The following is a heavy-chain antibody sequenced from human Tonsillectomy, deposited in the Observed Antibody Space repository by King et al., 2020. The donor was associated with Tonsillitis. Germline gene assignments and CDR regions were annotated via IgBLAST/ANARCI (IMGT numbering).Heavy chain of an antibody. Sequence: VQLVESGAEVKKPGASVKVSCKASGYTFTTYGITWVRQAPGQGLEWMGWISAYNGNTNYAQKLQGRVSMTTDTSTNTAYMELRSLRSDDTAVYYCARDIIPVGGYSPNGYWGQGTLVTVSS. D-gene: IGHD3-10*01. CDR3: ARDIIPVGGYSPNGY. V-gene: IGHV1-18*01. CDR1: GYTFTTYG. J-gene: IGHJ4*02. CDR2: ISAYNGNT.